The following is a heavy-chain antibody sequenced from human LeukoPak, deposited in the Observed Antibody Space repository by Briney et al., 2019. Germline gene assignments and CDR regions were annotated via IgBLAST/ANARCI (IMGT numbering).Heavy chain of an antibody. CDR3: AKDRGYDLGYYYGMDV. J-gene: IGHJ6*02. D-gene: IGHD5-12*01. CDR2: ISYDGSNK. CDR1: GFTFSSYG. V-gene: IGHV3-30*18. Sequence: GGSLRLSCAASGFTFSSYGMHWVRQAPGKGLECVAVISYDGSNKYYADSVKGRFTISRDNSKNTLYLQMNSLRAEDTAVYYCAKDRGYDLGYYYGMDVWGQGTTVTVSS.